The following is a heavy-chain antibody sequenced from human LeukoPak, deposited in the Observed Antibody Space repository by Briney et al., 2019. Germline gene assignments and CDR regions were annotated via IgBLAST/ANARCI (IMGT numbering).Heavy chain of an antibody. V-gene: IGHV4-39*07. CDR3: ARIPYYYGMDV. CDR2: IYHSGST. Sequence: SETLSLTCTVSGGSISSISYYWGWIRQPPGKGLEWIGSIYHSGSTYYNPSLKSRVTISVDTSKNQFSLKLSSVTAADTAVYYCARIPYYYGMDVWGQGTTVTVSS. CDR1: GGSISSISYY. J-gene: IGHJ6*02.